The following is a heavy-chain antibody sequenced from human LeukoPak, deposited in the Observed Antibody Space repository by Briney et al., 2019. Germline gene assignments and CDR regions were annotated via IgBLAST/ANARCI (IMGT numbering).Heavy chain of an antibody. CDR1: GGSISSSNW. D-gene: IGHD5-12*01. V-gene: IGHV4-4*02. CDR2: IYHSGST. J-gene: IGHJ4*02. Sequence: SGTLSLTCAVSGGSISSSNWWSWVRQPPGKGLEWIGEIYHSGSTNYNPFLKSRVTISVDKSKNQFSLKLSSVTAADTAVYYCARARYSGYDLYYFDYWGQGTLVTVSS. CDR3: ARARYSGYDLYYFDY.